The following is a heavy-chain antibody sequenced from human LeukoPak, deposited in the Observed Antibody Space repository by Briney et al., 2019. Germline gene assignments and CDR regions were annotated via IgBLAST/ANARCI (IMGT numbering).Heavy chain of an antibody. J-gene: IGHJ5*02. V-gene: IGHV3-33*01. CDR3: AGAYSSRTYNWFDP. Sequence: GGSLRLSCAASGFTFSSYGMQWVRQAPGKGLEWVAVIWYDGSNKYYADSVKGRFTISRDNSKNTLYLQMNSLRAEDTAVYYCAGAYSSRTYNWFDPWGQGTLVTVSS. CDR1: GFTFSSYG. CDR2: IWYDGSNK. D-gene: IGHD6-13*01.